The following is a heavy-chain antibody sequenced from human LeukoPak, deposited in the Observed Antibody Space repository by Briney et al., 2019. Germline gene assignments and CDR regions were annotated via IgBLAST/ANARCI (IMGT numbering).Heavy chain of an antibody. V-gene: IGHV4-39*01. J-gene: IGHJ4*02. D-gene: IGHD6-13*01. CDR3: AGHFSGHWYRGFDY. Sequence: PSETLSLTCTVSDGSISSGSYYWGWIRQPPGKGLEWIGSIYYSGSTYYNPSLKSRVTISLDTSKNQFSLKLNSVTAADTSVYSCAGHFSGHWYRGFDYWGQGTLVTVSS. CDR2: IYYSGST. CDR1: DGSISSGSYY.